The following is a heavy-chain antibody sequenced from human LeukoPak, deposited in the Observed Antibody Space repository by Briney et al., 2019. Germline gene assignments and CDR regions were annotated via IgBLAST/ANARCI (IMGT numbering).Heavy chain of an antibody. Sequence: GGSLRLSCADSGFTFSSYWMHWVRQAPGKGLMWVSRINTDGSSSNYAGSVKGRFTISRDNSKNTLYLQMNSLRAEDTAVYYCARVYSYSDPMDHWGQGTLVTVSS. CDR2: INTDGSSS. CDR1: GFTFSSYW. CDR3: ARVYSYSDPMDH. D-gene: IGHD1-26*01. J-gene: IGHJ4*02. V-gene: IGHV3-74*01.